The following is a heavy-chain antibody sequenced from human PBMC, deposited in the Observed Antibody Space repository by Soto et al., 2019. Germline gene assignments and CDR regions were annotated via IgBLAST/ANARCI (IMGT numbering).Heavy chain of an antibody. V-gene: IGHV3-23*01. CDR2: IGGSGGNR. D-gene: IGHD3-10*01. CDR1: GFTFNAYA. Sequence: PGGSLRLSCAASGFTFNAYAMTWVRQPPGKGLEWVSAIGGSGGNRYYADSVKGRFTISRDNSKNTLYLQMNSLRAEDTAVYYCARDSIGQTTYYYPVWFDPWGQGTLVTVSS. CDR3: ARDSIGQTTYYYPVWFDP. J-gene: IGHJ5*02.